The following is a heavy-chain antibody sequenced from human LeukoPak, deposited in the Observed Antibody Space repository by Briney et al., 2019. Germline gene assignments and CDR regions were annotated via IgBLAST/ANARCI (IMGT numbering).Heavy chain of an antibody. J-gene: IGHJ4*02. CDR1: GGSISSYY. CDR3: ARGQVFLDF. CDR2: IYYRGST. Sequence: SETLSLTCTVSGGSISSYYLTWIRQPPGKGLEWIGDIYYRGSTNYNPSLKSRVTISVDTSQNQFSLKLSSVTTADTAVYYCARGQVFLDFWGQGTLVTVSS. V-gene: IGHV4-59*01.